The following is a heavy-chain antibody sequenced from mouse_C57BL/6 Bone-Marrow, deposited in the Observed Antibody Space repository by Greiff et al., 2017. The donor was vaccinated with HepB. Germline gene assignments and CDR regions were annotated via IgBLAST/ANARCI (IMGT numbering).Heavy chain of an antibody. J-gene: IGHJ4*01. CDR2: IDPENGDT. Sequence: EVQLQQSGAELVRPGASVKLSCTASGFNIKDDYMHWVKQRPEQGLEWIGWIDPENGDTEYASKFQGKATITADTSSNTAYLQLSSLTSEDTAVYYCTYSFLITTGLYAMDYWGQGTSVTVSS. CDR1: GFNIKDDY. D-gene: IGHD1-1*01. V-gene: IGHV14-4*01. CDR3: TYSFLITTGLYAMDY.